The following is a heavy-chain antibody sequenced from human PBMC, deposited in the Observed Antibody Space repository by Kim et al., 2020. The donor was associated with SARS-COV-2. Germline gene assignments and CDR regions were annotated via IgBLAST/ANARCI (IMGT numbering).Heavy chain of an antibody. V-gene: IGHV4-31*03. CDR3: ARAHVALWFGDRKPPRNKYWYFDL. J-gene: IGHJ2*01. D-gene: IGHD3-10*01. Sequence: SETLSLTCTVSGGSISSGGYYWSWIRQHPGKGLEWIGYIYYSGSTYYNPSLKSRVTISVDTSKNQFSLKLSSVTAADTAVYYCARAHVALWFGDRKPPRNKYWYFDLWGRGTLVTVSS. CDR2: IYYSGST. CDR1: GGSISSGGYY.